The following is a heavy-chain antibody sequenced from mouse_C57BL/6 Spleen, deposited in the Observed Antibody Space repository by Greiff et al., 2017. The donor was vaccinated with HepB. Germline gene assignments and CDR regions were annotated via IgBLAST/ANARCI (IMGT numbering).Heavy chain of an antibody. D-gene: IGHD1-1*01. CDR2: IRSKSNNYAT. J-gene: IGHJ3*01. CDR3: VRQAYGSAWFAY. V-gene: IGHV10-1*01. CDR1: GFSFNTYA. Sequence: GGGLVQPKGSLKLSCAASGFSFNTYAMNWVRQAPGKGLEWVARIRSKSNNYATYYADSVKDRFTISRDDSESMLYLQMNNLKTEDTAMYYCVRQAYGSAWFAYWGQGTLVTVSA.